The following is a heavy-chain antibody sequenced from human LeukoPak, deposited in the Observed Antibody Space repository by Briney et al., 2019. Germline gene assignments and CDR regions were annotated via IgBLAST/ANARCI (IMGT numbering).Heavy chain of an antibody. J-gene: IGHJ4*02. D-gene: IGHD3-3*01. Sequence: GGSLRLSCAASGFTFSSYWMSWVRQAPGKGLEWVANIKQDGSEKYYVDSVKGRLTISRDNAKNSLYLQMNSLRAEDTAVYYCAREQGYDFWSGPLDWGQGTLVTVSS. CDR3: AREQGYDFWSGPLD. CDR1: GFTFSSYW. CDR2: IKQDGSEK. V-gene: IGHV3-7*01.